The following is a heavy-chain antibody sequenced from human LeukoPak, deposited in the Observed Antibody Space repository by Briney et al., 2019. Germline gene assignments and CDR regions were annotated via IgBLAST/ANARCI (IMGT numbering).Heavy chain of an antibody. J-gene: IGHJ3*02. D-gene: IGHD6-19*01. Sequence: GESLKISCKGSGYSFTSYWIGWVRQMPGKGLEWMGIIYPSDSDTTYSPSFQGQVTMSVDKSINTAYLQWSSLKASDTAMYYCARLHRYRSGWYDGAFDIWGQGTMVTVSS. CDR1: GYSFTSYW. V-gene: IGHV5-51*01. CDR2: IYPSDSDT. CDR3: ARLHRYRSGWYDGAFDI.